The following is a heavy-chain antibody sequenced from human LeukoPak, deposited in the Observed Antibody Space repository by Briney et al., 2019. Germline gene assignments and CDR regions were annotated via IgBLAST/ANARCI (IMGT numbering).Heavy chain of an antibody. V-gene: IGHV1-58*01. D-gene: IGHD6-19*01. CDR1: GFTFTSSA. Sequence: TSVKVSCKASGFTFTSSAVQWVRQARGQRLEWIRWIVVGSGNTNYAQKFQERVTITRDMSTSTAYMELSSLRSEDTAVYYCAVLSSGWPFDYWGQGTLVTVSS. J-gene: IGHJ4*02. CDR2: IVVGSGNT. CDR3: AVLSSGWPFDY.